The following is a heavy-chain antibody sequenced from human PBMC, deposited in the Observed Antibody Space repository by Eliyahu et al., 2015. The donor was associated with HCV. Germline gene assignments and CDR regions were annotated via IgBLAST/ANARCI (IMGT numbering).Heavy chain of an antibody. J-gene: IGHJ5*02. Sequence: QLQLQESGPGLVKPSETLSLTCTVSGXSISSSSXXWGWIRXPPGKGLEWIGSIYYXGSTYYNPSLKSRVTISVDTSKNQFSLKLSSVTAADTAVYYCARPGYCSSTSCYGGATWFDPWGQGTLVTVSS. CDR2: IYYXGST. CDR1: GXSISSSSXX. CDR3: ARPGYCSSTSCYGGATWFDP. V-gene: IGHV4-39*01. D-gene: IGHD2-2*01.